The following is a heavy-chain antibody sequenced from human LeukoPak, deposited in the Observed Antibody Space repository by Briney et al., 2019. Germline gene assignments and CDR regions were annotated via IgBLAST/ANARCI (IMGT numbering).Heavy chain of an antibody. Sequence: SETLSPTCTVSGGSISSYYWSWIRQPAGKGLEWIGRVYTSGSTNYNPSLKSRVTMSVDTSKNQFSLKLSSVTAADTAVYYCARSPYSSSRLYYYYYMDVWGKGTTVTVSS. V-gene: IGHV4-4*07. CDR2: VYTSGST. CDR3: ARSPYSSSRLYYYYYMDV. CDR1: GGSISSYY. J-gene: IGHJ6*03. D-gene: IGHD6-6*01.